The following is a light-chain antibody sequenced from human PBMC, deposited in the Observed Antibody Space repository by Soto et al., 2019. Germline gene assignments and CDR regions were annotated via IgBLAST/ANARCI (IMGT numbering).Light chain of an antibody. CDR2: DVS. V-gene: IGKV3-11*01. CDR1: QSVSSY. CDR3: QQRSNWPWT. J-gene: IGKJ1*01. Sequence: EIVLTQSPATLSLSPGERATLSCRASQSVSSYLAWYQQKPGQAPRLLIYDVSKRATGIPARFSGSGSGTDFTPPISSLEPEDFAVYYCQQRSNWPWTFGQGTKVEIK.